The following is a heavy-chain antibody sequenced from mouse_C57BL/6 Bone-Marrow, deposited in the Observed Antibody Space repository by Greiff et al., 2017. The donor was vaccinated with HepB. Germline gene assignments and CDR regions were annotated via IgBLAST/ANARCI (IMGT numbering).Heavy chain of an antibody. Sequence: QVQLQQPGAELVRPGTSVKLSCKASGYTFTSYWMHWVKQRPGQGLEWIGVIDPSDSYTNYNQKFKGKATLTVDTSSSTAYMQLSSLTSEDSAVYYCARDYYSNRWFAYWGQGTLVTVSA. CDR2: IDPSDSYT. D-gene: IGHD2-5*01. CDR1: GYTFTSYW. CDR3: ARDYYSNRWFAY. V-gene: IGHV1-59*01. J-gene: IGHJ3*01.